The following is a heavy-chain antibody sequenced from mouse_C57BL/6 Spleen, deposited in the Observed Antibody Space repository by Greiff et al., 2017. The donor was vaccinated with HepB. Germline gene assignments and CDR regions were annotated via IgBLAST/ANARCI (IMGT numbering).Heavy chain of an antibody. CDR2: IHPNSGST. CDR3: ARSVYPWYFDV. CDR1: GYTFTSYW. D-gene: IGHD1-1*01. Sequence: QVQLQQPGAEMVKPGASVKLSCKASGYTFTSYWMHWVKQRPGQGLEWIGMIHPNSGSTNYNEKFKSKATLTVDKSSSTAYMQLSSLTSEDSAVYYCARSVYPWYFDVWGTGTTVTVSS. V-gene: IGHV1-64*01. J-gene: IGHJ1*03.